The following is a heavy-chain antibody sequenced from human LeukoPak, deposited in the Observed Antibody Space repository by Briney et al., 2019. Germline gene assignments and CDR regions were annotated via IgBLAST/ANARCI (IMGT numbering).Heavy chain of an antibody. CDR2: INHSGST. Sequence: PSETLSLTCAVYGVSFSGHYWSWLRQPPGKGLEWFGEINHSGSTNYNSSLKSRVPISVHTSKSQFSLKLSSVTAADTAVYYCARYDLCSSTSCYGGRYYFDYWGQGTLVTVSS. CDR3: ARYDLCSSTSCYGGRYYFDY. CDR1: GVSFSGHY. V-gene: IGHV4-34*01. J-gene: IGHJ4*02. D-gene: IGHD2-2*01.